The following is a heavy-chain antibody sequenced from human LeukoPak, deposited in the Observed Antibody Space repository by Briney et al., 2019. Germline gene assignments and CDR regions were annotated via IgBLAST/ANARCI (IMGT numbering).Heavy chain of an antibody. V-gene: IGHV1-18*01. D-gene: IGHD6-13*01. Sequence: ASVKVSCKASGYTFTSYGISWVRQAPGQGLEWMGWISAYNGNTNYAQKLQGRVTMTTDTSTSTAYMELRSLRSDDTAVYYCAKDFYSSSWYELVTSWGQGTLVTVSS. CDR1: GYTFTSYG. CDR3: AKDFYSSSWYELVTS. J-gene: IGHJ5*02. CDR2: ISAYNGNT.